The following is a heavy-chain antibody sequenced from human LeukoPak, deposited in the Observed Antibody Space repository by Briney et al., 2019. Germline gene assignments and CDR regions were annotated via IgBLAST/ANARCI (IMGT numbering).Heavy chain of an antibody. J-gene: IGHJ5*02. Sequence: PGGSLRLSCAASGFTFSSYAMXXXRQAPGKGLXWVAVISYDGXNKYYADSVKGXFTISRDNSKNTLYLQMNSLRAEDTAVYYCARDGSIVGATTWFDPWGQGTLVTVSS. D-gene: IGHD1-26*01. V-gene: IGHV3-30-3*01. CDR2: ISYDGXNK. CDR3: ARDGSIVGATTWFDP. CDR1: GFTFSSYA.